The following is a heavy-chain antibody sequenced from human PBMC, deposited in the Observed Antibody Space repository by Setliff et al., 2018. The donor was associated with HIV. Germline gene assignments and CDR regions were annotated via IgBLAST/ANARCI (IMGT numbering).Heavy chain of an antibody. CDR2: INTHSGNP. Sequence: ASVKVSCKASGYAFASYGLNWVRQAPGQGLEWMGWINTHSGNPTYAQAFTGRFVFSLDTSVSTAYLQISSLRAEDTAVYYCARFYDSGIYGHFDYWAQGTLVTVSS. CDR1: GYAFASYG. D-gene: IGHD1-26*01. V-gene: IGHV7-4-1*02. J-gene: IGHJ4*02. CDR3: ARFYDSGIYGHFDY.